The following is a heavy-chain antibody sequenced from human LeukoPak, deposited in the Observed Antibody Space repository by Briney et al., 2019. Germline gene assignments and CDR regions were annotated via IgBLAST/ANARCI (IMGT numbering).Heavy chain of an antibody. CDR3: ARAWQKAFDI. CDR1: GFTFSTYW. Sequence: TGGSLRLSCAASGFTFSTYWMNWVRQAPGKGLEWVASIKPDGSEKYYVDSVKGRFTMSRDNAKNLMYVQMNSLRAEDAATYYCARAWQKAFDIWGQGTMVTVSS. V-gene: IGHV3-7*04. CDR2: IKPDGSEK. J-gene: IGHJ3*02.